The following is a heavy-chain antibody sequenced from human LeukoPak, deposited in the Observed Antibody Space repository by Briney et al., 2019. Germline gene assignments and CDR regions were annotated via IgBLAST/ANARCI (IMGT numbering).Heavy chain of an antibody. CDR3: ARAPHYGISTTFDY. J-gene: IGHJ4*02. CDR2: INHSGST. CDR1: GGSFSGYY. Sequence: ASETLSLTCAVYGGSFSGYYWSWIRQPPGKGLEWIGEINHSGSTNYNPSLESRVTISVDTSKNQFSLKLSSVTAADTAVYYCARAPHYGISTTFDYWGRGTLVTVSS. D-gene: IGHD2/OR15-2a*01. V-gene: IGHV4-34*01.